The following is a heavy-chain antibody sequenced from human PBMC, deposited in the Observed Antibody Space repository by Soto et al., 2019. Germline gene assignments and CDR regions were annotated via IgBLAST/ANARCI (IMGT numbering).Heavy chain of an antibody. D-gene: IGHD2-15*01. CDR3: ARGYCSAVGCYVHYYYGFDV. CDR1: GFTFRNYA. J-gene: IGHJ6*02. CDR2: ISSKGGSA. V-gene: IGHV3-23*01. Sequence: PGGSLRLSCAAAGFTFRNYAMNWVRQAPGKGLELVSSISSKGGSAYYADSVKGRFTISRDNSKNTLYLQMNSLRADDTAVYYCARGYCSAVGCYVHYYYGFDVWGQATTVTVS.